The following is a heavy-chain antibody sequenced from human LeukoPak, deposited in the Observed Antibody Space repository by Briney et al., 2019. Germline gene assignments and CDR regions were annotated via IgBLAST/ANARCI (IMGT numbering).Heavy chain of an antibody. CDR2: IWYDGSNK. CDR1: GFTFSNYG. D-gene: IGHD6-13*01. CDR3: ARDAVYSSSWQYY. Sequence: GGSLRLSCAASGFTFSNYGMHWVRQAPGKGLEWVAVIWYDGSNKYYADSVKGRFTISRDNSKNTLYLQMNSLKAEDTAVYYCARDAVYSSSWQYYWGQGTLVTVSS. V-gene: IGHV3-33*01. J-gene: IGHJ4*02.